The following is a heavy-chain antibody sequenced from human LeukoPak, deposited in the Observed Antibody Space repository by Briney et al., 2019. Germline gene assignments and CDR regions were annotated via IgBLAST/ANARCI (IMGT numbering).Heavy chain of an antibody. D-gene: IGHD3-22*01. CDR3: AREYYDSSGSDYYGMDV. Sequence: VASVKVSCKASGGTFSSYAISWVRQAPGQGLEWMGGIIPIFGTANYAQKFQGRVTITADESTSTAYMELSSLRSEDTAVYYCAREYYDSSGSDYYGMDVWGQGTTVTVSS. CDR2: IIPIFGTA. V-gene: IGHV1-69*13. CDR1: GGTFSSYA. J-gene: IGHJ6*02.